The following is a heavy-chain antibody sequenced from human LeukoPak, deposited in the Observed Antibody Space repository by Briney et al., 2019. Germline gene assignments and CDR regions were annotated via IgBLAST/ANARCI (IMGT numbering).Heavy chain of an antibody. Sequence: SETLSLTCTVAGGSISSYYWSWIRQPPGKGLEWIGYIYTSGSTNYNPSLTSRVTISVDTSKNQFSLKLSSVTAADTAVYYCRGVATGGFDYWGQGTLVPVSS. J-gene: IGHJ4*02. CDR3: RGVATGGFDY. V-gene: IGHV4-4*09. D-gene: IGHD5-12*01. CDR1: GGSISSYY. CDR2: IYTSGST.